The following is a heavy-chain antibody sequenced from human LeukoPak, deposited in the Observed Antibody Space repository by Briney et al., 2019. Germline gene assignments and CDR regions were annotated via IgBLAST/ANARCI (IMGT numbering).Heavy chain of an antibody. D-gene: IGHD1-26*01. Sequence: KPSETLSLTCTVSGGSISSGGYYWSWIRQPPGKGLEWIGYIYYSGSTNYNPSLKSRVTISVDTSKNQFSLKLSSVTAADTAVYYCAREWGGSYWMDVWGQGTTVTVSS. CDR2: IYYSGST. CDR3: AREWGGSYWMDV. V-gene: IGHV4-61*08. J-gene: IGHJ6*02. CDR1: GGSISSGGYY.